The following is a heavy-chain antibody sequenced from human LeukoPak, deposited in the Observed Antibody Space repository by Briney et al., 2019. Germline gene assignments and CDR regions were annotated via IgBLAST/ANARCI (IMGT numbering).Heavy chain of an antibody. D-gene: IGHD3-22*01. Sequence: GGSLRRSCAASGFTFSGCAMSWVRQAPGKGLEWVSAISGNGAGTYYADSVKGRFTISRDNSKNKVYLQMNSLRAEDTAVYYCAKDRLKLDDSGYEVALDNWGQGTLVTVSS. V-gene: IGHV3-23*01. CDR1: GFTFSGCA. CDR2: ISGNGAGT. CDR3: AKDRLKLDDSGYEVALDN. J-gene: IGHJ4*02.